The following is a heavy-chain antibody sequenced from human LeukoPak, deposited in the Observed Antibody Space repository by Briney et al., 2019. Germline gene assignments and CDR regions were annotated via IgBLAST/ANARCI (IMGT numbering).Heavy chain of an antibody. CDR3: ARQGVATAIDY. J-gene: IGHJ4*02. CDR2: IYASGNT. V-gene: IGHV4-4*07. CDR1: GGSISSYY. Sequence: SETLSLTCTVSGGSISSYYWRWLRQPAGKGLEWIGRIYASGNTNYNPSLKSRVTMSVDTSKNLFALKLSSVTAADTAVYYCARQGVATAIDYWGQGTLVTVSS. D-gene: IGHD2-21*02.